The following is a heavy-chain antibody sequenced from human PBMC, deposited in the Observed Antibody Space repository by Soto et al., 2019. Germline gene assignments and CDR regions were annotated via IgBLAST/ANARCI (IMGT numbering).Heavy chain of an antibody. CDR3: AGSPNYYLYYFDY. V-gene: IGHV3-53*01. CDR2: IHSSGDT. J-gene: IGHJ4*02. D-gene: IGHD3-10*01. Sequence: DGELVESGGGLFQPGGSLRLSCAASGFSVSGNYMSWVRQAPGKGPEWISVIHSSGDTDYADSVKGRFTIFRDKSKNTLYLQMSSLRAEDTVVYYCAGSPNYYLYYFDYWGQGTLVTVSS. CDR1: GFSVSGNY.